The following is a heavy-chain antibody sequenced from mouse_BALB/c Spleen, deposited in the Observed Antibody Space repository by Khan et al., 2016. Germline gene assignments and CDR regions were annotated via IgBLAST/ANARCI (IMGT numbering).Heavy chain of an antibody. CDR2: ILPGSGYS. CDR3: ARAWYSMDY. CDR1: GYTFSNYW. V-gene: IGHV1-9*01. J-gene: IGHJ4*01. Sequence: QVQLQQSGAELMKPGASVKISCKATGYTFSNYWIEWVKQRPGHGLEWIGDILPGSGYSNSNETFKGKATFTADASSNTAYMQRISLTSEDSAVYFCARAWYSMDYWGQGTSVTVSS.